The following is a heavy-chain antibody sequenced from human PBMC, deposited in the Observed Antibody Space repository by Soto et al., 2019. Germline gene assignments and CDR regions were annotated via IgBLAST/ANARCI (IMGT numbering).Heavy chain of an antibody. D-gene: IGHD5-12*01. CDR2: IIPIFGTA. V-gene: IGHV1-69*13. Sequence: SVKVSCKASGGTFSSYAISWVRQAPGQGLEWMGGIIPIFGTANYAQKFQGRVTITADESTSTAYMELSSLRSEDTAVYYCAISGEMATITAEYFQHWGQGTLVTV. J-gene: IGHJ1*01. CDR3: AISGEMATITAEYFQH. CDR1: GGTFSSYA.